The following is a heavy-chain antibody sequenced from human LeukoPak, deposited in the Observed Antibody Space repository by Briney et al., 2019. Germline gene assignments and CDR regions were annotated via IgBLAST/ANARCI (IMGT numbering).Heavy chain of an antibody. CDR1: GGSISSGGYY. V-gene: IGHV4-31*03. J-gene: IGHJ6*02. CDR2: IYYSGST. D-gene: IGHD3-22*01. CDR3: ARGPGTDSSGYYSYYYYGMDV. Sequence: PSETLSLTCTVSGGSISSGGYYWSWIRQHPGKGLEWIGYIYYSGSTYYNPSLKSRVTISVDTSKNQFSLKLSSVTAADTAVYYCARGPGTDSSGYYSYYYYGMDVWGRGTTVTVSS.